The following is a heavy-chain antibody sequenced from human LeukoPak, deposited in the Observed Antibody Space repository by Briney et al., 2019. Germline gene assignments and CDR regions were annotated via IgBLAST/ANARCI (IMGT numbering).Heavy chain of an antibody. J-gene: IGHJ4*02. CDR1: GYTFTSYD. CDR2: MNPNSGNT. V-gene: IGHV1-8*01. CDR3: ARGAGYGSGSRDY. D-gene: IGHD3-10*01. Sequence: GASVKVSCKASGYTFTSYDVNWVRQAAGQGLEWMGWMNPNSGNTGYAQKFQGRVTMTRNISISTAYMGLSSLKSEDTAVYYCARGAGYGSGSRDYWGQGTLATVSS.